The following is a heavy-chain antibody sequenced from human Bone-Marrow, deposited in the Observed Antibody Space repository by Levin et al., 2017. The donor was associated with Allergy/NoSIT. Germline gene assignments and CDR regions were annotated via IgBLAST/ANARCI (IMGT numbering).Heavy chain of an antibody. CDR2: ISYDGIGK. CDR3: AKSGDYGDHLDYMDV. V-gene: IGHV3-30*18. D-gene: IGHD4-17*01. J-gene: IGHJ6*03. CDR1: GFTFRNYG. Sequence: GGSLRLSCTVSGFTFRNYGMHWVRQAPGKGLEWVAVISYDGIGKYYADSVEGRFTISRDNSKNTLYLQMSGLRPEDTAIYYCAKSGDYGDHLDYMDVWGKGTTVTVSS.